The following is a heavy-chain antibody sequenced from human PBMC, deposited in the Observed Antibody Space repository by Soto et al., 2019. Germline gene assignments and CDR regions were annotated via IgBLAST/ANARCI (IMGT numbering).Heavy chain of an antibody. Sequence: SVKVSCMATGGTFSSYAISWVRQAPGQGLEWMGEISPTFSTANYAQKLKGRVTISADDSTSTAYMKMSSLRSEDTAVYYCARYPGYDHYYFEYWGQGTRVTVSS. CDR3: ARYPGYDHYYFEY. D-gene: IGHD5-12*01. CDR1: GGTFSSYA. CDR2: ISPTFSTA. V-gene: IGHV1-69*13. J-gene: IGHJ4*02.